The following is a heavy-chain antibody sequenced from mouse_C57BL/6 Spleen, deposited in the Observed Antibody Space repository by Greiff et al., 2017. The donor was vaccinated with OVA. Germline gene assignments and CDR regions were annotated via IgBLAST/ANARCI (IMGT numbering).Heavy chain of an antibody. D-gene: IGHD1-1*01. CDR2: IYPRSGNT. CDR1: GYTFTSYG. CDR3: ARYPITTVVATDAMDY. Sequence: QVHVKQSGAELARPGASVKLSCKASGYTFTSYGISWVKQRTGQGLEWIGEIYPRSGNTYYNEKFKGKATLTADKSSSTAYMELRSLTSEDSAVYFCARYPITTVVATDAMDYWGQGTSVTVSS. V-gene: IGHV1-81*01. J-gene: IGHJ4*01.